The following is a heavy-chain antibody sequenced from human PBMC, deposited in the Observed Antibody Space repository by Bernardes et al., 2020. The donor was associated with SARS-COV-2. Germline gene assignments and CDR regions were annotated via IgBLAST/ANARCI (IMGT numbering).Heavy chain of an antibody. J-gene: IGHJ3*02. V-gene: IGHV1-2*02. CDR3: AKGEVEMATVQDALDI. D-gene: IGHD1-1*01. CDR2: ISPNSGDT. CDR1: GYTFTGYY. Sequence: VKVSCKASGYTFTGYYMHWVRQAPGRGLEWLGWISPNSGDTDFPQKFQGRVTMTRDTSISTAYMELGRLTSDDTAVYYCAKGEVEMATVQDALDIWGQGTMVTVSS.